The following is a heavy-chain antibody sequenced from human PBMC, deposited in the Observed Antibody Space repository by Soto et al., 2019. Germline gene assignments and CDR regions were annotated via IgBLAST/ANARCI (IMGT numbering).Heavy chain of an antibody. D-gene: IGHD3-22*01. V-gene: IGHV3-23*01. CDR2: ISGSGDRT. Sequence: EVQLLESGGGLVQPGGSLRLSCAASGITISNYPMSWVRHAPGKGLDWVSGISGSGDRTYYADSAKGRFTISKDISKNSLSLQLDSLRVEDTAVYFCVKDDGGYPSTAPHWGQGTLVTVSS. CDR1: GITISNYP. CDR3: VKDDGGYPSTAPH. J-gene: IGHJ4*02.